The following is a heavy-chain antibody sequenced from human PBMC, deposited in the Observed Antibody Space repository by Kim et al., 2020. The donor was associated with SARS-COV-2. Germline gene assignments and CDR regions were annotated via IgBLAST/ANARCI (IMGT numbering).Heavy chain of an antibody. Sequence: GESLKISCKGSGYSFTSYWISCVRQMPGKGLEWMGRIDPSDSYTNYSPSFQGHVTISADKSISTAYLQWSSLKASDTAMYYCARLGFGEAGSYYGMDVWGQGTTVTVSS. CDR1: GYSFTSYW. J-gene: IGHJ6*02. V-gene: IGHV5-10-1*01. D-gene: IGHD3-10*01. CDR2: IDPSDSYT. CDR3: ARLGFGEAGSYYGMDV.